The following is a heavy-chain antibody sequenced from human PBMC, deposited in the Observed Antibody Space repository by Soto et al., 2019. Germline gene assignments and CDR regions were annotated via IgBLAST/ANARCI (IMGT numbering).Heavy chain of an antibody. Sequence: PSETLSLTCTVSGGSISSYYWSWIRQPPGKGLEWIGYIYYSGSTNYNPSLKSRVTISVDTSKNQFSLELSSVTAADTAVYYCARMYSGGYYYYGMDVWGQGTTVTVSS. D-gene: IGHD1-26*01. V-gene: IGHV4-59*01. CDR2: IYYSGST. CDR1: GGSISSYY. J-gene: IGHJ6*02. CDR3: ARMYSGGYYYYGMDV.